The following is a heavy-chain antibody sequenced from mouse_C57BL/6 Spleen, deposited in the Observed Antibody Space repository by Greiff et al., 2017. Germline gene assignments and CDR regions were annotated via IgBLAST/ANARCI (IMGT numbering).Heavy chain of an antibody. CDR3: ARHSRYYYGSSSAWFAY. V-gene: IGHV1-62-2*01. CDR2: FYPGSGSI. CDR1: GYTFTEYT. Sequence: VQLQQSGAELVKPGASVKLSCKASGYTFTEYTIHWVKQRSGQGLEWIGWFYPGSGSIKYNEKFKDKATLTADKSSSTVYMALSRLTSEDSAVYCCARHSRYYYGSSSAWFAYWGQGTLVTVSA. J-gene: IGHJ3*01. D-gene: IGHD1-1*01.